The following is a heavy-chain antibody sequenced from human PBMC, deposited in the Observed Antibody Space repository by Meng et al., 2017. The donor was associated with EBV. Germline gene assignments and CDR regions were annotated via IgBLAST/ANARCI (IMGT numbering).Heavy chain of an antibody. V-gene: IGHV1-69*06. CDR3: ARAEIAAAGRLDY. J-gene: IGHJ4*02. Sequence: GRLVQAGAWGKRPGSSVKVSCKASGGTFSSYAISWVRQAPGQGLEWMGGIIPIFGTANYAQKFQGRVTITADKSTSTAYMELSSLRSEDTAVYYCARAEIAAAGRLDYWGQGTLVTVSS. CDR2: IIPIFGTA. D-gene: IGHD6-13*01. CDR1: GGTFSSYA.